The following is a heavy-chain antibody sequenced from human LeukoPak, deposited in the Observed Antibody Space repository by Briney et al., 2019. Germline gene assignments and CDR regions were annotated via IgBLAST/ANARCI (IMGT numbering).Heavy chain of an antibody. J-gene: IGHJ3*02. V-gene: IGHV1-69*06. Sequence: SVKVSCKASGYTFTSYGISWVRQAPGQGLEWMGGILPIFGTANYAQKFQGRVTITADKSTSTAYMELSSLRSEDTAVYYCARAVYYYDSSGTEDAFDIWGQGTMVTVSS. CDR2: ILPIFGTA. D-gene: IGHD3-22*01. CDR1: GYTFTSYG. CDR3: ARAVYYYDSSGTEDAFDI.